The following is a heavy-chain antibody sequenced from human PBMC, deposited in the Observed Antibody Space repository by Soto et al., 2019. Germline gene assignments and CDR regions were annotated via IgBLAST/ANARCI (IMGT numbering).Heavy chain of an antibody. D-gene: IGHD6-19*01. CDR3: ARVEAVASLYNYHGFDV. Sequence: QVQLVQSGAEVKKPGSSVKVSCKVSGGTFSNYAIDWVRLAPGHGLEWMGGIVPLFGTTYYTQKFQGRATIGADDSTTTAYLEMSSLRSGDTTIYYCARVEAVASLYNYHGFDVWGQGTAVTVSS. CDR1: GGTFSNYA. CDR2: IVPLFGTT. J-gene: IGHJ6*02. V-gene: IGHV1-69*12.